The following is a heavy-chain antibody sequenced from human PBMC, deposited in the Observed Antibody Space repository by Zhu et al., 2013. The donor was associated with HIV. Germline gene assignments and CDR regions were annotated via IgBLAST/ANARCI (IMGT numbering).Heavy chain of an antibody. CDR2: FTTRTDAA. J-gene: IGHJ4*02. CDR3: AKDRAPDRAYDLDY. CDR1: GFSIRGFS. Sequence: EVQLLESGGDLVQPGGSLRLSCAASGFSIRGFSMSWVRQTPGKGLEWVSTFTTRTDAAYYADSVKGRFTISRDDSRNTLYLQMNSLRAEDTAVYYCAKDRAPDRAYDLDYWGQGTLVHRLL. D-gene: IGHD5-12*01. V-gene: IGHV3-23*01.